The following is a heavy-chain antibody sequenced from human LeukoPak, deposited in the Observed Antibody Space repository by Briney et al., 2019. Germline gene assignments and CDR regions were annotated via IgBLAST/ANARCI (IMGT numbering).Heavy chain of an antibody. CDR3: STEDKYCSNPNCGVY. CDR1: GYTLTDFY. CDR2: IIPNSGGT. D-gene: IGHD2-2*01. J-gene: IGHJ4*02. Sequence: GASVKVSCTASGYTLTDFYMHWVRQAPGQGLEWMGLIIPNSGGTTYQQKFQGRVTMTRDTSISTFYMELSSLRSDDTAVYYCSTEDKYCSNPNCGVYWGQGTQVTVSS. V-gene: IGHV1-2*06.